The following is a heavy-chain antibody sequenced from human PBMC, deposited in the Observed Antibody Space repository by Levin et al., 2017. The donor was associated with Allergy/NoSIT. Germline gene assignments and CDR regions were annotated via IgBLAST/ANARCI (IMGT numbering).Heavy chain of an antibody. J-gene: IGHJ4*02. CDR3: ARGRPSYSSGWSGNPEYYFDY. CDR2: ISRSGSTI. V-gene: IGHV3-11*01. Sequence: GESLKISCAASGFTFSDYYISWIRQAPGEGLEWVSYISRSGSTIDYADSVKGRFTIARDNAKNSLYLQMNSLRAEDTAVYYCARGRPSYSSGWSGNPEYYFDYWGQGTLVTVSS. CDR1: GFTFSDYY. D-gene: IGHD6-19*01.